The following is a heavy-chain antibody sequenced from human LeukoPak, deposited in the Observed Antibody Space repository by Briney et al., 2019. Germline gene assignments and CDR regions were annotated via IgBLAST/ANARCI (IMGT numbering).Heavy chain of an antibody. CDR3: ARGGGEQWLVYYYYVMDV. J-gene: IGHJ6*02. D-gene: IGHD6-19*01. CDR1: GDSVSSGGYS. V-gene: IGHV4-30-2*01. CDR2: IYHSGGT. Sequence: SQTLSLTCTVSGDSVSSGGYSWSWIRQPPGKGLEWLGYIYHSGGTSYNPSLKTRVTISVDRSKNQFSLKLSSVTAADTAVYYCARGGGEQWLVYYYYVMDVWGQGTTVTVSS.